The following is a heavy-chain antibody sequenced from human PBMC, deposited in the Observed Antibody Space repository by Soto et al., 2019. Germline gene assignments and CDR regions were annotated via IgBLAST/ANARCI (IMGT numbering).Heavy chain of an antibody. J-gene: IGHJ4*02. V-gene: IGHV1-69*13. CDR2: IIPIFGTA. Sequence: ASVKVSCKASGGTFSSYAISWVRQAPGQGLEWMGGIIPIFGTANYAQKFQGRVTITADESTSTAYMELSSLRSEDTAVYYCATLYYYDSSGYYQDDYWGQGTLVTSPQ. CDR3: ATLYYYDSSGYYQDDY. D-gene: IGHD3-22*01. CDR1: GGTFSSYA.